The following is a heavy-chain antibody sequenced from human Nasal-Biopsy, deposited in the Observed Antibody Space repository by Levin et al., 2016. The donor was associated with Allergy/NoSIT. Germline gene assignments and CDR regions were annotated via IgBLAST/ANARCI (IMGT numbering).Heavy chain of an antibody. V-gene: IGHV3-11*06. CDR2: ISSSSAYT. Sequence: GESLKISCAASGFNFNEYYMIWIRQAPGKGLEWLSYISSSSAYTYYADSVRGRFTVSRDNAKNSLYLQMNSLTAEDTAVYYCARDLLGGSYSYFDYWGLGTLVTVSS. CDR3: ARDLLGGSYSYFDY. CDR1: GFNFNEYY. J-gene: IGHJ4*01. D-gene: IGHD1-26*01.